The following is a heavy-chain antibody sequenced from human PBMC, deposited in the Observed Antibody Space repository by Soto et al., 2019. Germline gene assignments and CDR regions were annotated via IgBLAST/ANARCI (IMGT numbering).Heavy chain of an antibody. Sequence: SETLSLTCTVSGGSISSSSYYWGWIRQPPGKGLEWIGSIYYSGSTYYNPSLKSRVTISVDTSKNQFSLKLSSVTAADTAVYYCARWKRITMVRGVWGAYFDYWGQRTLVTVSS. CDR3: ARWKRITMVRGVWGAYFDY. CDR1: GGSISSSSYY. J-gene: IGHJ4*02. V-gene: IGHV4-39*01. CDR2: IYYSGST. D-gene: IGHD3-10*01.